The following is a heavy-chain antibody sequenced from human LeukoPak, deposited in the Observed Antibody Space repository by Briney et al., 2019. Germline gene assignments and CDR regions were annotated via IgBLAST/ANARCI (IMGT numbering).Heavy chain of an antibody. CDR2: MNPNSGNT. CDR1: GYTFTSYD. CDR3: AIYYYDSSGYDY. D-gene: IGHD3-22*01. J-gene: IGHJ4*02. Sequence: ASVKVSCKASGYTFTSYDINWVRQATGQGLEWMGWMNPNSGNTGYAQKFQGRVTMTRNTSTSTAYMELSSLRSEDTAVYYCAIYYYDSSGYDYWGQGTLVTVSS. V-gene: IGHV1-8*01.